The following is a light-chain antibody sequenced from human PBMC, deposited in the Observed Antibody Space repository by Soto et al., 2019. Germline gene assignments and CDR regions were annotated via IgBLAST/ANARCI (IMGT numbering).Light chain of an antibody. CDR2: AAS. V-gene: IGKV1-9*01. CDR1: QGITNY. J-gene: IGKJ5*01. Sequence: DFQLTQSPSFLSASVGDSVTITCRASQGITNYLAWYQQKPGKAPKLLIYAASTLQSEVPSRFSGSGSGTEFTLTISSLQPEDFATYYCQQFNKYPITFGQGTRLEIK. CDR3: QQFNKYPIT.